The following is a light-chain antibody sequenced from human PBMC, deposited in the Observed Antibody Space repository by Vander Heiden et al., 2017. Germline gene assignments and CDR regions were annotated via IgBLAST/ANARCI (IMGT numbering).Light chain of an antibody. CDR3: AAWDDSLTGLV. V-gene: IGLV1-44*01. J-gene: IGLJ2*01. Sequence: QSVLTQPPSTSGTPGQRVTISCSGTSSNIGSNAVTWYQQLPGAAPRLLIYNNDQRPSGVPDRFSGSKSGTSASLSVSGLRSEDEADYYCAAWDDSLTGLVFGGGTKLTVL. CDR2: NND. CDR1: SSNIGSNA.